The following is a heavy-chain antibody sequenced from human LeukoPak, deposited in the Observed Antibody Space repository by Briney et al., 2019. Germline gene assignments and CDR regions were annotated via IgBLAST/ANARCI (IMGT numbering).Heavy chain of an antibody. D-gene: IGHD3-22*01. J-gene: IGHJ4*02. V-gene: IGHV4-39*01. CDR2: IYYSGSA. CDR1: GGSIRSSNYY. Sequence: PSETLSLTCTVHGGSIRSSNYYWGWIRQPPGKGLEWIGSIYYSGSAYYNPSLKSRVTISVDTSKNQFSLKLSSVTAAGTAVYYCARGSGYYYGDFDYWGQGTLVTVSS. CDR3: ARGSGYYYGDFDY.